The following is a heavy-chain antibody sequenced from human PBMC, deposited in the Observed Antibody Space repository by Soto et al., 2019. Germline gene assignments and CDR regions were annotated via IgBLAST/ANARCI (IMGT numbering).Heavy chain of an antibody. CDR1: EFNLSNYK. CDR3: VWSWGPRGDSPE. D-gene: IGHD2-21*01. Sequence: EIYLVESGGTLVQPGGSLRLSCTVSEFNLSNYKISWVRQAPGEGLEWVSYIDQTGGHIYYGDSVRGRFIVSRDSAKNSVDLQMDSLRVEDTAVYDCVWSWGPRGDSPEWGRGTLVIVSS. J-gene: IGHJ4*02. CDR2: IDQTGGHI. V-gene: IGHV3-48*01.